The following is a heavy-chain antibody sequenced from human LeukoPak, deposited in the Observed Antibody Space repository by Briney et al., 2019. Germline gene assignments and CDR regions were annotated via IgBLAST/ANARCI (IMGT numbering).Heavy chain of an antibody. Sequence: PSQTLSLTCAVSGGSISSGGYSWSWIRQPPGKGLEWIGYIYHSGSTYYNPSLKSRVTILVDRSKNQFSLKLSSVTAADTAVYYCARVVGATYYFDYWGQGTLVTVSS. V-gene: IGHV4-30-2*01. D-gene: IGHD1-26*01. CDR1: GGSISSGGYS. CDR2: IYHSGST. J-gene: IGHJ4*02. CDR3: ARVVGATYYFDY.